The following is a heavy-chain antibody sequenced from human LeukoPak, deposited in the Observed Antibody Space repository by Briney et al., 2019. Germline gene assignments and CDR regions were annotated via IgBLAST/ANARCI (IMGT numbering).Heavy chain of an antibody. J-gene: IGHJ4*02. CDR3: TRARITILGVANIDEHFDY. D-gene: IGHD3-3*01. Sequence: ASVKDSCKASAYTFSGYYINWVRQAPGQGLEWMGWLNPNSGDAKYAQKFQGRVTMTRDTSINTAYMELSRLRFDDTAVYYCTRARITILGVANIDEHFDYWGQGTLVTVSS. CDR2: LNPNSGDA. V-gene: IGHV1-2*02. CDR1: AYTFSGYY.